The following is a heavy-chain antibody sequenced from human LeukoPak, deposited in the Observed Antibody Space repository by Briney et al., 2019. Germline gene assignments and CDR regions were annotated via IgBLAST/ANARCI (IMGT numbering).Heavy chain of an antibody. V-gene: IGHV4-4*02. CDR2: IHYSGST. Sequence: SETLSRTGGVSGGAISNTNWWNWVRQPPGKGLEWIGEIHYSGSTHYDPSLKSRVIISLDKSNNHFSLKLSSVTAADTAMYYCARATGEVPVRGWAFDIWGQGTMVTVSS. CDR1: GGAISNTNW. J-gene: IGHJ3*02. CDR3: ARATGEVPVRGWAFDI. D-gene: IGHD2-15*01.